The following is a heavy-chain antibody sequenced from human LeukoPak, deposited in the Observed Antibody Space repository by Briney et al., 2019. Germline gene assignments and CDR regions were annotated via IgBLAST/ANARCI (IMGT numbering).Heavy chain of an antibody. CDR2: MYLSGTT. D-gene: IGHD3-3*01. CDR3: ARVPDFWSGYPDY. CDR1: GDSINSLDL. Sequence: SGTLSLTCTVSGDSINSLDLWSWVRQPPGKGLEWIGEMYLSGTTHSNPSVKSRVTISVDTSKNQFSLKLSSVTAADTAVYYCARVPDFWSGYPDYWGQGTLVTVSS. V-gene: IGHV4-4*02. J-gene: IGHJ4*02.